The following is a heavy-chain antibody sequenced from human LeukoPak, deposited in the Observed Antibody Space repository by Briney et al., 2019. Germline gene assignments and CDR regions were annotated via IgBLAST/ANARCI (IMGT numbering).Heavy chain of an antibody. Sequence: GASVKVSCKASGYTFTSYDINWVRQATGQGLEWMGWMNPNSGNTGYAQKFQGRVTMTRNTSISTAYMELSSLRSEDTAVYYCARCPINPPYGSGSLTFDLWGRGTLVTVSS. D-gene: IGHD3-10*01. CDR2: MNPNSGNT. V-gene: IGHV1-8*01. CDR1: GYTFTSYD. CDR3: ARCPINPPYGSGSLTFDL. J-gene: IGHJ2*01.